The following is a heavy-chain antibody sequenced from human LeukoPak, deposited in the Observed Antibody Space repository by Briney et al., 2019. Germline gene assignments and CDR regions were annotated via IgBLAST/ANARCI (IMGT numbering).Heavy chain of an antibody. Sequence: GGSLRLSCAASGFTFSSYEMNWVRQAPGKGLEWVSYISSSGSTLYYADSVKGRFTISRDNAQNSLYLQMNSLRAEDTAVYYCSRDNDCSGGSCFDYWGQGTLVTVSS. D-gene: IGHD2-15*01. CDR1: GFTFSSYE. CDR3: SRDNDCSGGSCFDY. CDR2: ISSSGSTL. V-gene: IGHV3-48*03. J-gene: IGHJ4*02.